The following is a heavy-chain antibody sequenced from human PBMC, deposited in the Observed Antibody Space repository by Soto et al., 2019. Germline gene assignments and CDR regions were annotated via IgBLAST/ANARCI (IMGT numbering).Heavy chain of an antibody. CDR3: AAATGYSSGWYGYGMDV. D-gene: IGHD6-19*01. CDR2: IVVGSGNT. J-gene: IGHJ6*02. CDR1: GFIFTSSA. V-gene: IGHV1-58*02. Sequence: QMQLVQSGPEVKKPGTSVKVSCKASGFIFTSSAMLWVRQARGQRLEWIGWIVVGSGNTNYAQKFQESVTITRDMSTSTAYIELSSLRSDDTAVYYCAAATGYSSGWYGYGMDVWGQGTTVTVSS.